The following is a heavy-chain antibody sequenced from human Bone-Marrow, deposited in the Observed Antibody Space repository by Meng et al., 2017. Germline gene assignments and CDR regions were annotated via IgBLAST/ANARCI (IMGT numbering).Heavy chain of an antibody. V-gene: IGHV4-34*01. J-gene: IGHJ4*02. CDR1: GGSFSGYY. CDR3: ARGRGDGYNYDY. CDR2: INHSGST. Sequence: QGQVQQGGGGLLKPSETLSLTCAVDGGSFSGYYWSWIRQPPGKGLEWIGEINHSGSTNYNPSLKSRVTISVDTSKNQFSLKLSSVTAADTAVYYCARGRGDGYNYDYWGQGTLVTVSS. D-gene: IGHD5-24*01.